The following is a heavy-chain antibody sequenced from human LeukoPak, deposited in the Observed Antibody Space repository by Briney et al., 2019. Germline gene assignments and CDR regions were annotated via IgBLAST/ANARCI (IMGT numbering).Heavy chain of an antibody. J-gene: IGHJ5*02. V-gene: IGHV3-23*01. D-gene: IGHD3-3*01. CDR1: GLTFSSYG. CDR3: AVTPRIFRNWFDP. Sequence: GGTLRLSCAASGLTFSSYGMSWVRQVPGKGLEWVSGISASGGNTYHADSVKGRFTMSRDNSKNTLYLQMNSLRAEDTAVYYCAVTPRIFRNWFDPWGQGTLVTVSS. CDR2: ISASGGNT.